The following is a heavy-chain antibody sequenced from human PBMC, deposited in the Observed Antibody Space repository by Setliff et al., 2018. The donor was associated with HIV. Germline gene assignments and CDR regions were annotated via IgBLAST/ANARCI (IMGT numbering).Heavy chain of an antibody. CDR3: AKGSTRYTGSYYFNS. Sequence: GGSLRLSCAASGFTFSSYYLSWVCQAPGMGLEWVSAISNSGDSTHYADSVKGRFTISRDNSETTLYLQMNSLRADDTAIHYCAKGSTRYTGSYYFNSWGQGTLVTVSS. CDR2: ISNSGDST. V-gene: IGHV3-23*01. D-gene: IGHD5-12*01. J-gene: IGHJ4*02. CDR1: GFTFSSYY.